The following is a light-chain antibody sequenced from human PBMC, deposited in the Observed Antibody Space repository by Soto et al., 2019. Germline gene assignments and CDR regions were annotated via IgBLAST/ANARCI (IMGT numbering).Light chain of an antibody. V-gene: IGLV2-11*01. CDR2: DVS. Sequence: QSALTQPRSVSGSPGQSVTISCTGTSSDVGSYDYVSWYQQHPDTAPKLMIYDVSKRPSGVPDRFSGSKSGNPASLTISGLQAEDEADYSCCSYAGSYTVVFGGGTKLTVL. CDR1: SSDVGSYDY. J-gene: IGLJ3*02. CDR3: CSYAGSYTVV.